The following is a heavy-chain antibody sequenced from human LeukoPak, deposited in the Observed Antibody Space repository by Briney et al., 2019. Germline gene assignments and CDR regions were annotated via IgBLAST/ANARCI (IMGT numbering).Heavy chain of an antibody. CDR3: AGDSSGYYSWSGFSDY. J-gene: IGHJ4*02. V-gene: IGHV3-74*01. CDR1: GFTFSRYW. D-gene: IGHD3-22*01. Sequence: GGSLRLSCAASGFTFSRYWMHWVRQAPGKGLVWVSRINSDGSSTSYADSVKGRFTISRDNAKNTLYLQMNSLRAEDTAVYYCAGDSSGYYSWSGFSDYWGQGTLVTVSS. CDR2: INSDGSST.